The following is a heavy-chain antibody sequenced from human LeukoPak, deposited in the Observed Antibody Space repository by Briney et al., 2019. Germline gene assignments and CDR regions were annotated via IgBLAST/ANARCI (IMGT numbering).Heavy chain of an antibody. CDR2: IYYSGST. CDR3: ARDVGGIYCSGGSCYSDGVDV. V-gene: IGHV4-31*03. Sequence: SETLSLTCTVSGGFISTGGYYWSWIRQHPGKGLEWIGYIYYSGSTSYNPSLKSRITMSVDTSKNQFSLKLTSVTAADTAVYYCARDVGGIYCSGGSCYSDGVDVWGQGTTVTVSS. J-gene: IGHJ6*02. CDR1: GGFISTGGYY. D-gene: IGHD2-15*01.